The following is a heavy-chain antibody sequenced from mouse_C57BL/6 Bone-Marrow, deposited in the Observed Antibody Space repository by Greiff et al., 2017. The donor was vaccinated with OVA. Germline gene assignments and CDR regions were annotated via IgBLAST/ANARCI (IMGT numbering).Heavy chain of an antibody. D-gene: IGHD1-1*01. CDR2: IYPGSGNT. CDR1: GYTFTDYY. J-gene: IGHJ3*01. CDR3: ARSGTYYYSFAY. V-gene: IGHV1-76*01. Sequence: VMLVESGAELVRPGASVKLSCKASGYTFTDYYINWVKQRPGQGLEWIARIYPGSGNTYYNEKFKGKATLTAEKSSSTAYMQLSSLTSEDSAVYFCARSGTYYYSFAYWGQGTLVTVSA.